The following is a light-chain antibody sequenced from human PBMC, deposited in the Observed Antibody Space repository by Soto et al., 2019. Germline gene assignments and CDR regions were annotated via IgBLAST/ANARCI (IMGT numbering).Light chain of an antibody. Sequence: EIVMTQSPATLSVSPGERATLSCRASQSVSSNLAWYQQKPGQAPRLLIYGASSRATGIPDRFSGSGSGTDFTLTISRLEPEDFAVYFCQQYYSSPRTFGQGTKVDI. CDR3: QQYYSSPRT. CDR2: GAS. J-gene: IGKJ1*01. V-gene: IGKV3-20*01. CDR1: QSVSSN.